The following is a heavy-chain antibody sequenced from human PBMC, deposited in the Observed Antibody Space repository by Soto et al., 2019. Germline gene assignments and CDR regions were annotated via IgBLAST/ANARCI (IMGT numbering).Heavy chain of an antibody. CDR1: GGSISSGGYY. CDR3: ARIPTLVPAARAYYGMDV. D-gene: IGHD2-2*01. Sequence: TLSLTCTVSGGSISSGGYYWSWIRQHPGKGLEWIARIDWDDDKYYSTSLKTRLTISKDTSKNQLVLTMTNMDPVDTATYYCARIPTLVPAARAYYGMDVWGQGTTVTVSS. V-gene: IGHV2-70*10. J-gene: IGHJ6*02. CDR2: IDWDDDK.